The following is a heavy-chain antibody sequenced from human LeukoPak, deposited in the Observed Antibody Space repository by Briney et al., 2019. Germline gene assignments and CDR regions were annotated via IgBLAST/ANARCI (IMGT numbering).Heavy chain of an antibody. CDR2: IYPGDSDT. CDR1: GYSFTSYW. Sequence: GESLKISCKGSGYSFTSYWIGWVRQMPGKGLEWMGIIYPGDSDTRYSPSFQGQVTISADKSISTAYLQWSSLKAPDTAMYYCARRHTAMDDDFDYWGQGTLVTVSS. V-gene: IGHV5-51*01. D-gene: IGHD5-18*01. CDR3: ARRHTAMDDDFDY. J-gene: IGHJ4*02.